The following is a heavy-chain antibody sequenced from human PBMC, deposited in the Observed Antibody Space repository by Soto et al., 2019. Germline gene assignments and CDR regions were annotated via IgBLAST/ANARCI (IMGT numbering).Heavy chain of an antibody. D-gene: IGHD6-6*01. V-gene: IGHV3-73*01. CDR1: GFTFSGSA. CDR3: TRLDSSSSGIDY. CDR2: IRSKANSYAT. J-gene: IGHJ4*02. Sequence: GQLVESGGGLVQPGGSLKLSCAASGFTFSGSAMHWVRQASGKGLEWVGRIRSKANSYATAYAASVKGRFTISRDDSKNTAYLQMNSLKTEDTAVYYCTRLDSSSSGIDYWGQGTLVTVSS.